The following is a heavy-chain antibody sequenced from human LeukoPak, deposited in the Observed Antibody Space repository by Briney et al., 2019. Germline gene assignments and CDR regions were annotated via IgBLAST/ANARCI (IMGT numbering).Heavy chain of an antibody. CDR2: IYSGGST. D-gene: IGHD2-2*01. Sequence: GGSLRLSCAASGFTVSSNYMSWVRQAPGKGLEWVSVIYSGGSTYYADSVEGRFTISRDNSKNTLYLQMNSLRAEDTAVYYCARGSGCSSTSCPYYYYYMDVWGKGTTVTISS. J-gene: IGHJ6*03. CDR1: GFTVSSNY. CDR3: ARGSGCSSTSCPYYYYYMDV. V-gene: IGHV3-53*01.